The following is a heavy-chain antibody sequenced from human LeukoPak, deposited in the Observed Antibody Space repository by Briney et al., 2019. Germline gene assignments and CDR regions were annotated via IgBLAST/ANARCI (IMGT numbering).Heavy chain of an antibody. V-gene: IGHV3-33*01. CDR2: IWYDGANR. Sequence: GGSLRLSRAASGFIFSSYGMHWVRQAPGKGLEWVAVIWYDGANRYYADSVKGRFTISRDNSKNTLYLQMNSLGAEDTAVYYCARDQRGFSYSKYYFDYWGQGTLVTVSS. D-gene: IGHD5-18*01. J-gene: IGHJ4*02. CDR3: ARDQRGFSYSKYYFDY. CDR1: GFIFSSYG.